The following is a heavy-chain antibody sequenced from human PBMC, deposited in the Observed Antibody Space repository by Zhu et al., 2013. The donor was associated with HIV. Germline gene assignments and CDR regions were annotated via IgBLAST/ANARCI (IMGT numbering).Heavy chain of an antibody. CDR1: GGPLKNFA. CDR2: IIPIFDTI. J-gene: IGHJ6*02. CDR3: AKDGDFYGDSYFYYGMSV. Sequence: QVRLVQSGSEVKKPGSSVRVSCKTSGGPLKNFAIAWVRQAPGQGLEWVGGIIPIFDTIRYGTKFEGRVTIVADESTNTVHMDIKSLTYEDSAIYYCAKDGDFYGDSYFYYGMSVWGQGTTVVVSS. D-gene: IGHD3-10*01. V-gene: IGHV1-69*01.